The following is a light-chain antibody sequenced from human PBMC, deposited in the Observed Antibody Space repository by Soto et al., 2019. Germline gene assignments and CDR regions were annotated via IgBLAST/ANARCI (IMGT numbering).Light chain of an antibody. J-gene: IGKJ1*01. CDR2: DAS. Sequence: EIVLTQSPATLSLSPGERDTISCRASQSVSSYLAWYQQKPGQAPRLLIYDASNRATGIPARFSGSGSGTDFTLTISSLEPEDFAVYYCQQRSNWPQWTFGQGTKV. CDR1: QSVSSY. CDR3: QQRSNWPQWT. V-gene: IGKV3-11*01.